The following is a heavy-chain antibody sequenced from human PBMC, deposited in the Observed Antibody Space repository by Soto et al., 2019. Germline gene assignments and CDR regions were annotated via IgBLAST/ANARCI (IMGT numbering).Heavy chain of an antibody. Sequence: EVQLLESGGGLVQPGGSLRLSCAASGFTFSSYAMTWVRQAPGKGLEWVSTISGSGGSTYYADSVKGRFTISRDNSKNTLYLKMNSLRAEDTAVYYCAKGGRSAVSGTVLLFDYWGPGTLVTASS. D-gene: IGHD1-26*01. V-gene: IGHV3-23*01. CDR3: AKGGRSAVSGTVLLFDY. J-gene: IGHJ4*02. CDR1: GFTFSSYA. CDR2: ISGSGGST.